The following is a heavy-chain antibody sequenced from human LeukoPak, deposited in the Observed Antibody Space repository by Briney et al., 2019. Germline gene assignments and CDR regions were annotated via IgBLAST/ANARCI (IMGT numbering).Heavy chain of an antibody. CDR2: ISGSGGST. V-gene: IGHV3-23*01. D-gene: IGHD2-21*01. J-gene: IGHJ4*02. CDR1: GFTLSSYA. Sequence: PGGSLRLSCAASGFTLSSYAMSWVRQAPGKGLEWVSAISGSGGSTYYADSVKGRFTISRDNSKNTLYLQMNSLRAEDTAVYYCARGAIPPWDLDYWGQGTLVTVSS. CDR3: ARGAIPPWDLDY.